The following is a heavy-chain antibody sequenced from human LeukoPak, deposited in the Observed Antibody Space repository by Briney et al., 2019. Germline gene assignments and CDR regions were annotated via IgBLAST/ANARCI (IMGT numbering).Heavy chain of an antibody. CDR3: AREHSRDGHPLAFDI. Sequence: SVKVSCKAFGCTFSSYAISWVRQAPGQGLEWMGRIIPIFGTANYAQKFQGRVTITTDESTSTAYMELSSLRSEDTAVYYCAREHSRDGHPLAFDIWGQGTMVTVSS. CDR1: GCTFSSYA. V-gene: IGHV1-69*05. J-gene: IGHJ3*02. CDR2: IIPIFGTA. D-gene: IGHD5-24*01.